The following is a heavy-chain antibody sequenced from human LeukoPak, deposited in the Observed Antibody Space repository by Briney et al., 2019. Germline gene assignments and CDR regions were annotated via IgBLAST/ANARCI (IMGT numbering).Heavy chain of an antibody. D-gene: IGHD3-3*01. CDR3: ARDLRVGRDYDFWSGPYPLDY. V-gene: IGHV3-48*03. Sequence: PGGSLRLSCAASGFTFSSYEMNWVRQAPGKGLEWVSYISSSGSTIYYADSVKGRFTISRDNAKNSLYLQMNSLRAEDTAVYYCARDLRVGRDYDFWSGPYPLDYWGQGTLVTVSS. CDR2: ISSSGSTI. J-gene: IGHJ4*02. CDR1: GFTFSSYE.